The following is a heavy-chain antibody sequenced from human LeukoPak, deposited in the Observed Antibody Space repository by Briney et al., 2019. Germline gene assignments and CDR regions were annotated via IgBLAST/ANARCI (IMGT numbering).Heavy chain of an antibody. CDR3: ARDNSYYGSGSDYDY. D-gene: IGHD3-10*01. V-gene: IGHV3-33*01. Sequence: PGGSLRLSCAASGFTFSSYGMHWVRQAPGKGLEWVAVIWYDGSNKYYADSVKGRFTIPRDNSKNTLYLQMNSLRAEDTAVYYCARDNSYYGSGSDYDYWGQGTLVTVSS. J-gene: IGHJ4*02. CDR2: IWYDGSNK. CDR1: GFTFSSYG.